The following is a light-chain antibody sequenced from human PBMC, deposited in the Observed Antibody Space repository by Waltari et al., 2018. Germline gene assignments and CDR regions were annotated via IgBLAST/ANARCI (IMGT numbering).Light chain of an antibody. Sequence: QSVLTQPPSASGTPGQRVTISCSGSYSNIGSNVVNWYQQLPGKAPKLLIYRSDRRPSWVPVRFSGSKSGSSASLAIDGLHSEDEADYYCASWDDSLNGHWVFGGGTKVTVL. CDR3: ASWDDSLNGHWV. CDR2: RSD. J-gene: IGLJ3*02. CDR1: YSNIGSNV. V-gene: IGLV1-44*01.